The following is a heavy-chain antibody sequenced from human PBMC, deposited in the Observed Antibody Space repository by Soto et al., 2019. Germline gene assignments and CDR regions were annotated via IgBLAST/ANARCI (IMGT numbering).Heavy chain of an antibody. Sequence: PGESLKISGNGSGYSFTSYLIGWVRQMPGKGLEWMGIIYPGDSDTRYSPSFQGQVTISADKSISTAYLQWSSLRSDDTAIYYCATIIVGANPDFYDMDVWGQGTTVTVSS. CDR1: GYSFTSYL. V-gene: IGHV5-51*01. J-gene: IGHJ6*02. CDR3: ATIIVGANPDFYDMDV. D-gene: IGHD1-26*01. CDR2: IYPGDSDT.